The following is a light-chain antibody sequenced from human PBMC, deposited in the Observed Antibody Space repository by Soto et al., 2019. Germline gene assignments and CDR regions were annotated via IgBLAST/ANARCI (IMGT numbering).Light chain of an antibody. J-gene: IGKJ3*01. CDR1: QGISNW. CDR2: AAS. CDR3: QQDISFPFT. V-gene: IGKV1-12*01. Sequence: DIQMTQSPSSVSVSVGDRVTISCRASQGISNWLAWYQQKPGKAPELLIYAASSLQSGVPSRFSGSGSGTDFTLTINSLQPEDVGTYYCQQDISFPFTFGPGTKVDIK.